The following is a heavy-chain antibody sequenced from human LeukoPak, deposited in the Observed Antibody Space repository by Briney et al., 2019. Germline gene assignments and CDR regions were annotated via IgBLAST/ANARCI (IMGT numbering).Heavy chain of an antibody. Sequence: ASVKVSCKASGYTFTDFAITWVRQAPGQGLEWMGWISCYNGNIKYAQNVQGRVTMTKDTSTSTVYMELRSLRSEDTAVYYCARVARFLEWFPFDYWGQGTLVTVSS. J-gene: IGHJ4*02. CDR1: GYTFTDFA. CDR2: ISCYNGNI. V-gene: IGHV1-18*01. D-gene: IGHD3-3*01. CDR3: ARVARFLEWFPFDY.